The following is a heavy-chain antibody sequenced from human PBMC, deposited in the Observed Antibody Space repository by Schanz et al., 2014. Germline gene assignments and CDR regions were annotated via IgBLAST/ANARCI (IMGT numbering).Heavy chain of an antibody. CDR3: AKDLPAVAVAPLMTGLSDS. CDR1: GFSFDKYG. D-gene: IGHD6-19*01. J-gene: IGHJ4*02. V-gene: IGHV3-33*06. Sequence: QVQLVESGGGVVQPGRSLRLSCAASGFSFDKYGMHWVRQAPGKGLEWVGVIWYDGSKTYYADSVRGRFTISRENSKNTLHLQMNSLRAEDTAVYHCAKDLPAVAVAPLMTGLSDSWGQGTLVTVSS. CDR2: IWYDGSKT.